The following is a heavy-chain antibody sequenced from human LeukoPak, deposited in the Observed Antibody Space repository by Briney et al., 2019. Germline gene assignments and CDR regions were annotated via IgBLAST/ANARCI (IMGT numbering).Heavy chain of an antibody. CDR3: ARVAYYYDSSGYSGFDY. CDR2: IYSGGST. J-gene: IGHJ4*02. CDR1: GFTFSSYE. D-gene: IGHD3-22*01. V-gene: IGHV3-66*01. Sequence: GGSLRLSCAASGFTFSSYEMNWVRQAPGKGLEWVSVIYSGGSTYYADSVKGRFTISRDNSKNTVYLQMNSLRAEDTAVYYCARVAYYYDSSGYSGFDYWGQGTLVTVSS.